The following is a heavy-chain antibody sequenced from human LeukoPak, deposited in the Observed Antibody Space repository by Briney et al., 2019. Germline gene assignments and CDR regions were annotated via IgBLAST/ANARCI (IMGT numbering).Heavy chain of an antibody. CDR1: GFTFSAYA. Sequence: HPGGSLRLSCAASGFTFSAYAMHWVRQAPGKGLEWVAVISYDGSNKYYADSVKGRFTISGDKSKDTLYLQMSSLRPEDTAVYYCARGPGPIAGAKNPFDIWGQGTMVTVSS. CDR3: ARGPGPIAGAKNPFDI. V-gene: IGHV3-30*15. D-gene: IGHD1-26*01. J-gene: IGHJ3*02. CDR2: ISYDGSNK.